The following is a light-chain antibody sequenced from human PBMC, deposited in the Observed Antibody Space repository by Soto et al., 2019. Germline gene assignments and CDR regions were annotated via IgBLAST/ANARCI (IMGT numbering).Light chain of an antibody. V-gene: IGKV3-15*01. CDR2: GAS. CDR1: QRVSTN. CDR3: QQYNNWLWT. Sequence: IVMTQSPATLSVSPGERATLSCRASQRVSTNLAWYQQKPGQAPRLLIYGASTRATGISARFSGSGSGTEFTLTISSPQSEDFAVYYCQQYNNWLWTFGQGTKVDIK. J-gene: IGKJ1*01.